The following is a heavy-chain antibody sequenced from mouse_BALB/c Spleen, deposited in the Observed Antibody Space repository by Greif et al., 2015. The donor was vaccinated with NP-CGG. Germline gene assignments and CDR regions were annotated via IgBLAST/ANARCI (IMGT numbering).Heavy chain of an antibody. CDR2: ISSGSSTI. CDR1: GFTFSSFG. CDR3: ARGPDAMDY. J-gene: IGHJ4*01. V-gene: IGHV5-17*02. Sequence: EVQRVESGGGLVQPGGSRKLSCAASGFTFSSFGMHWVRQAPEKGLEWVAYISSGSSTIYYADTVKGRFTISRDNPKNTLFLQMTSLRSEDTAMYYCARGPDAMDYWGQGTSVTVSS.